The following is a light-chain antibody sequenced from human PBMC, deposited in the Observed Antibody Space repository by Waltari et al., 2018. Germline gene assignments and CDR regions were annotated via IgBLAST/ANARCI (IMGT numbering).Light chain of an antibody. CDR3: QQYDDWPRT. CDR1: QSVGTS. J-gene: IGKJ1*01. V-gene: IGKV3-15*01. Sequence: IVMPQSPASLSVSPADRVTLSCRASQSVGTSLAWYQQRTGRAPRLLVYRASTRASDIPARFSGRGSGTDFTLSISTLQSEEFAVYYCQQYDDWPRTFGQGPKVEIK. CDR2: RAS.